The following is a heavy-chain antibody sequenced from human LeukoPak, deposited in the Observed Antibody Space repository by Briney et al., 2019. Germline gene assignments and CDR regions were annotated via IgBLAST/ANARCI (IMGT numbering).Heavy chain of an antibody. CDR1: GSSIRSYY. CDR3: ARSDYYDSSGYEYYYYGMDV. CDR2: IYYSGST. V-gene: IGHV4-59*01. J-gene: IGHJ6*02. Sequence: SETLSLTCTVSGSSIRSYYWSWIRQPPGKGLEWIGYIYYSGSTNYNPSLKSRVTISVDTSKNQFSLKLSSVTAADTAVYYCARSDYYDSSGYEYYYYGMDVWGQGTTVTVSS. D-gene: IGHD3-22*01.